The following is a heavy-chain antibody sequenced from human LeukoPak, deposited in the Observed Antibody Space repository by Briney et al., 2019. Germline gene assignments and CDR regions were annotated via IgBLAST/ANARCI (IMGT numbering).Heavy chain of an antibody. D-gene: IGHD2-15*01. CDR2: IYPGDSDT. Sequence: GESLKISCKGSGYSFTSYWIGWVRQMPGKGLEWMGIIYPGDSDTRYSPSFQGQVTISADKSISTAYLQWSSLKASDTAMYYCARSRGYCSGGSCYLGAFDIWGQGTMVTVSS. V-gene: IGHV5-51*01. CDR1: GYSFTSYW. J-gene: IGHJ3*02. CDR3: ARSRGYCSGGSCYLGAFDI.